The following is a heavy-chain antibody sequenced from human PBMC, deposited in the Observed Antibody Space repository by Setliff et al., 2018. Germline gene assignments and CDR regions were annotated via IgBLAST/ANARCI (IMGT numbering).Heavy chain of an antibody. CDR3: ARAAARAEYSDTSAYLPFDF. V-gene: IGHV4-38-2*02. Sequence: SETLSLTCTASGYPISRGFYWGWIRQSPGKGLEWIGSVYHSGSSYQNPSLRSRIAVSVDTSKNQFSLRLNSVTAADTAVYFCARAAARAEYSDTSAYLPFDFWGLGTLVTAPQ. CDR1: GYPISRGFY. CDR2: VYHSGSS. J-gene: IGHJ4*02. D-gene: IGHD3-16*01.